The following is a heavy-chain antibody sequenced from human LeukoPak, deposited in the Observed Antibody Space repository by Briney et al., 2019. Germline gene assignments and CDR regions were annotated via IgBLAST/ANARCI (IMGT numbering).Heavy chain of an antibody. CDR1: GFTFSSYT. Sequence: PGGSLRLSCAASGFTFSSYTIHWVRQAPGKGLEWVTIISYDGSNKYYADSVKGRFTISRDNSKNTLYLQMNSLRAEDTAVYYCSRIRTGDGNGIFDYWGQGTLVTVSS. CDR2: ISYDGSNK. V-gene: IGHV3-30-3*01. J-gene: IGHJ4*02. D-gene: IGHD7-27*01. CDR3: SRIRTGDGNGIFDY.